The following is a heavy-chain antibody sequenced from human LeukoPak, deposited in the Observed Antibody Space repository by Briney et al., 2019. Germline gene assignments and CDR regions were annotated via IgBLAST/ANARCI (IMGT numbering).Heavy chain of an antibody. Sequence: SETLSLTCTVSGGSISSYYWSWIRQPPGKGLEWIGYIYYSGSTNYNPSLKSRVTISVDTSKNQFSLKLSSVTAADTAVYYCARHGPERIAAAGYWFDPWGQGTLVTVSS. CDR2: IYYSGST. V-gene: IGHV4-59*08. J-gene: IGHJ5*02. CDR1: GGSISSYY. CDR3: ARHGPERIAAAGYWFDP. D-gene: IGHD6-13*01.